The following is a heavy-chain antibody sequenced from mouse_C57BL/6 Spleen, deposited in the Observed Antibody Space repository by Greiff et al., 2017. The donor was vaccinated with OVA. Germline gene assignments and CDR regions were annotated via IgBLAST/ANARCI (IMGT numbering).Heavy chain of an antibody. CDR2: INPNYGTT. J-gene: IGHJ3*01. CDR3: AREGAYYGNYGFAY. D-gene: IGHD2-10*01. CDR1: GYSFTDYN. Sequence: QLQESGPELVKPGASVKISCKASGYSFTDYNMNWVKQSNGKSLEWIGVINPNYGTTSYNQKFKGKATLTVDQSSSTAYMQLNSLTSEDSAVYYCAREGAYYGNYGFAYWGQGTLVTVSA. V-gene: IGHV1-39*01.